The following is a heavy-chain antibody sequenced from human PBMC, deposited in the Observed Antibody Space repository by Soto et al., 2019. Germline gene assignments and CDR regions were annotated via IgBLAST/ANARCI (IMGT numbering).Heavy chain of an antibody. V-gene: IGHV3-30-3*01. J-gene: IGHJ4*02. CDR1: GFTFSSYA. CDR2: ISYDGSNK. Sequence: GGSLRLSCAASGFTFSSYAMHWVRQAPGKGLEWVAVISYDGSNKYYADSVKGRFTISRDNSKNTLYLQMNSLRAEDTAVYYCAGSVRYPYEPDYWGQGTLVTVSS. CDR3: AGSVRYPYEPDY. D-gene: IGHD3-9*01.